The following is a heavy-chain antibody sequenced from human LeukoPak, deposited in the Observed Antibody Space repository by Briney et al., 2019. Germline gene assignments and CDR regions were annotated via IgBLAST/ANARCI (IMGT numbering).Heavy chain of an antibody. CDR2: ISAYNGNT. CDR3: AREGIAAAGTQSDNWFDP. Sequence: ASVKVSCKASGYTFTSYGISWVRQAPGQGLEWMGWISAYNGNTNYAQKFQGRVTMTRDTSTSTVYMELSSLRSEDTAVYYCAREGIAAAGTQSDNWFDPWGQGTLVTVSS. D-gene: IGHD6-13*01. V-gene: IGHV1-18*01. CDR1: GYTFTSYG. J-gene: IGHJ5*02.